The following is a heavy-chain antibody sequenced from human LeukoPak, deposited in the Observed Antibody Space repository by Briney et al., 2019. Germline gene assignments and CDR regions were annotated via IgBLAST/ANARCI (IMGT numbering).Heavy chain of an antibody. CDR3: ASYYYDSSGYSAFDY. Sequence: LETLSLNSTSSDDCISSYYWSWIRQPPGKGLEWIGYIYYSGSTNYNPSLKSRVTISVDTSKNQFSLKLSSVTAADTAVYYCASYYYDSSGYSAFDYWGQGTLVTVSS. V-gene: IGHV4-59*01. D-gene: IGHD3-22*01. CDR2: IYYSGST. CDR1: DDCISSYY. J-gene: IGHJ4*02.